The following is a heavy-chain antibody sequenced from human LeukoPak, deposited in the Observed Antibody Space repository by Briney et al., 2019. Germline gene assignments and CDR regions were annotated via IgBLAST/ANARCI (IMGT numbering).Heavy chain of an antibody. CDR3: THYSGGWY. J-gene: IGHJ4*02. CDR1: GSTFSNAW. D-gene: IGHD6-19*01. Sequence: PGGSLRLSCTVSGSTFSNAWMNWVRQAPGKGLEWVGRIRPKFEGGTADYAVAVKGRFIISRDDSKNTLYLQMNSLKIEDTAMYYCTHYSGGWYLGQGTLVTVSS. CDR2: IRPKFEGGTA. V-gene: IGHV3-15*01.